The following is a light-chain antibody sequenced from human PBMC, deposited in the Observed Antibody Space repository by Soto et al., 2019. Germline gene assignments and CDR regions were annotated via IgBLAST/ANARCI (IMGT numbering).Light chain of an antibody. CDR1: QSVSTD. Sequence: ALAQSPVALSLSPGERATLSCRASQSVSTDLAWYQQKPGQAPRLLIYDASNRATGIPVRFAGSGSGTDLALTISSLEPEDFVLYYCQHPPTSFGGGTKVDIK. CDR3: QHPPTS. V-gene: IGKV3-11*01. J-gene: IGKJ4*01. CDR2: DAS.